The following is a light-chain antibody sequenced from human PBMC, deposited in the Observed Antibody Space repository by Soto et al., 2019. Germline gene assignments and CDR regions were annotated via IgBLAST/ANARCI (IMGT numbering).Light chain of an antibody. CDR3: QQCHAFPWT. V-gene: IGKV1-5*01. CDR1: QRISSW. CDR2: ESS. Sequence: DLQMTRSPSSLSASVGDRVTITCRASQRISSWLAWYQQKPGKAPKILIYESSILQSGAPSRFSGSGSGTEFTLTISSLQHDDVATYYCQQCHAFPWTFGLGTKVDIK. J-gene: IGKJ1*01.